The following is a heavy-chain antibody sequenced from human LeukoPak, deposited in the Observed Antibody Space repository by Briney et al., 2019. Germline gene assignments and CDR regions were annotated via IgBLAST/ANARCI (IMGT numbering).Heavy chain of an antibody. CDR3: ARVDSYDY. CDR2: INSDGSST. J-gene: IGHJ4*02. Sequence: PGGSLRLSCAASGFTFSSYWMRWVRQAPGKGLAWVSRINSDGSSTSYADSVKGRFTISRDNAKNTLYLQMNSLRAEDTAVYYCARVDSYDYWGQGTLVTVSS. D-gene: IGHD5-18*01. CDR1: GFTFSSYW. V-gene: IGHV3-74*01.